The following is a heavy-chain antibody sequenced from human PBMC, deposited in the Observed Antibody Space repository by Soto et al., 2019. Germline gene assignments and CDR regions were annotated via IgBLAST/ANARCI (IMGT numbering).Heavy chain of an antibody. CDR3: ARALGYCSSTSCYALDY. CDR2: IYYSGST. D-gene: IGHD2-2*01. J-gene: IGHJ4*02. V-gene: IGHV4-31*03. CDR1: GGSISSGGYY. Sequence: QVQLQESGPGLVKPSQTLSLTCTVSGGSISSGGYYWSWIRQHPGKGLEWIGYIYYSGSTYYNPSLKSRVTISVDTSKNQFSLKLSSVTAADTAVYYCARALGYCSSTSCYALDYWGQGTLVTVSS.